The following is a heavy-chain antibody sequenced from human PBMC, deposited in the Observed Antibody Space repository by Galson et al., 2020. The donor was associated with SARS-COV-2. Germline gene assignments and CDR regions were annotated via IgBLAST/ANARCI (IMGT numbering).Heavy chain of an antibody. V-gene: IGHV3-21*01. J-gene: IGHJ3*02. CDR1: GFTFSRYG. D-gene: IGHD6-6*01. Sequence: GESLKISCAASGFTFSRYGMNWVRQAPGKGLEWVLSISSSSGYIYYPDSVKGRFTISRDNAKNSLYLQMNSLRAEDTAVYYCARDRGLIGARPDDAFDIWGQGTMVTVSS. CDR3: ARDRGLIGARPDDAFDI. CDR2: ISSSSGYI.